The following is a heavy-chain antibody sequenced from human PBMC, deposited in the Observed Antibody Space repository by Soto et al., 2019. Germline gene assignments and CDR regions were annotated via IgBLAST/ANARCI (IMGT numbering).Heavy chain of an antibody. J-gene: IGHJ6*02. CDR2: IYYSGST. Sequence: SDKLSHSCTVSGGTIRSGHYYWSWIRQPPGKGLEWIGYIYYSGSTYYNPSLKSRVTISVDTSKNQFSLNLSSVTAADTAMYYCARDLRFRGFDRMDVWGQGTTVT. CDR1: GGTIRSGHYY. CDR3: ARDLRFRGFDRMDV. V-gene: IGHV4-30-4*02. D-gene: IGHD3-10*01.